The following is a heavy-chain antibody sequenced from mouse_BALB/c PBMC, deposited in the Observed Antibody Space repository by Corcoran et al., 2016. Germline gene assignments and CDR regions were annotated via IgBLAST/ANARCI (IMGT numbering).Heavy chain of an antibody. CDR1: GYTFTSYD. J-gene: IGHJ4*01. Sequence: EVQLQQSGPELVKTGASVKLYCKASGYTFTSYDMHWVKHKPGQGLEWIGYINPYNDGTKYNEKFKGTATLNSDKSSSTTYMELSILTSEDSAVDYGARYADGYVYYYAMDYWGQGTSVTVSS. CDR3: ARYADGYVYYYAMDY. D-gene: IGHD2-3*01. CDR2: INPYNDGT. V-gene: IGHV1S136*01.